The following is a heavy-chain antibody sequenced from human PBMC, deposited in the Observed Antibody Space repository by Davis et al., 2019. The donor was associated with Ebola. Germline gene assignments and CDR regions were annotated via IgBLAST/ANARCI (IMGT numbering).Heavy chain of an antibody. CDR3: ARHKTEAAANWFDP. V-gene: IGHV5-51*01. CDR1: GYSFTSCW. CDR2: IYPGDSDT. D-gene: IGHD2-15*01. Sequence: LKVSCKGSGYSFTSCWIGWVRQMPGKGLEWMGIIYPGDSDTRYSPSFQGQVTISADKSISTAYLQWSSLKASDTAMYYCARHKTEAAANWFDPWGQGTLVTVSS. J-gene: IGHJ5*02.